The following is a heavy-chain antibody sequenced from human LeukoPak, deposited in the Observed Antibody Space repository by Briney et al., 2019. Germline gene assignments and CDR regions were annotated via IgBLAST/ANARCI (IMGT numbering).Heavy chain of an antibody. CDR1: GFTFSSYA. J-gene: IGHJ4*02. CDR3: AREGSAIAPDY. D-gene: IGHD6-13*01. V-gene: IGHV3-30-3*01. Sequence: GGSLRLSCAASGFTFSSYAMHWVRQAPGKGLEWVAIISYDGSNKYYADSVKGRFTISRDNSKNTLYLQMNSLRAEDTAVYYCAREGSAIAPDYWGQGTLVTVSS. CDR2: ISYDGSNK.